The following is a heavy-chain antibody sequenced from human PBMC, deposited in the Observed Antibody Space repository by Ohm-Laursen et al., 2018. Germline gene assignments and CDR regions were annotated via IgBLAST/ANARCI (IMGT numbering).Heavy chain of an antibody. CDR2: INTGGGST. J-gene: IGHJ4*02. CDR1: GYTFTNYY. Sequence: ASVKVSCKASGYTFTNYYMHCVRQAPGQGLEWMGIINTGGGSTSHAQKFQGRLTMTRDTSTSTVYMELSSLRSEDTAMYYCARGQPIDFWGQGTLVTVSS. CDR3: ARGQPIDF. V-gene: IGHV1-46*01.